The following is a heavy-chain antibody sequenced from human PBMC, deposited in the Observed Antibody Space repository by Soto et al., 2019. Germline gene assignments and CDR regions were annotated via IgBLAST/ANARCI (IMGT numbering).Heavy chain of an antibody. CDR3: AKDELDCSGGTCYSYYYYYYMDV. CDR1: GFTFSRYA. J-gene: IGHJ6*03. CDR2: ISGSGGST. D-gene: IGHD2-15*01. Sequence: EVQLLESGGGLVQPGGSLRLSCAASGFTFSRYAMSWVRQAPGKGLEWVSDISGSGGSTYYADSVKGRFTISRDNSKNTLYLQMNSLRAEDTAVYYCAKDELDCSGGTCYSYYYYYYMDVWGKGTTVTVS. V-gene: IGHV3-23*01.